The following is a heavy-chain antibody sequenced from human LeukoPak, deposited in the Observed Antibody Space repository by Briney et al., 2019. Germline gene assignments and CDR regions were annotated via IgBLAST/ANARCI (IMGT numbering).Heavy chain of an antibody. Sequence: ASVKVSCKASGYTFTSYGISWVRQAPGQGLEWMGWISAYNGNTNYAQKLQGRVTMTTDTSTSTAYMELRSLRSDDTAVYYCARGGLATVTARTRAFDYWGQGTLVTVSS. CDR3: ARGGLATVTARTRAFDY. V-gene: IGHV1-18*01. D-gene: IGHD4-17*01. CDR1: GYTFTSYG. J-gene: IGHJ4*02. CDR2: ISAYNGNT.